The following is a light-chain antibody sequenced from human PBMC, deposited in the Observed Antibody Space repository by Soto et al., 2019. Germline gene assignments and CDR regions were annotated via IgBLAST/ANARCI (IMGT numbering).Light chain of an antibody. J-gene: IGKJ1*01. CDR2: PAS. V-gene: IGKV1-17*03. CDR3: QQHHSCPRT. CDR1: QGISNY. Sequence: SAKSASVGESVTITRRASQGISNYLAWYQQKPGKVPKLLIYPASSLESGVPSRFSGSGSGTEFTLTISSLQPEDFAPYYCQQHHSCPRTFGQGTKVDIK.